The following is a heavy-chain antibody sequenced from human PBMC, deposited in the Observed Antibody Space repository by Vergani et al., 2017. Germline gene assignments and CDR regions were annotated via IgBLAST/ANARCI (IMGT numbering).Heavy chain of an antibody. D-gene: IGHD3-3*01. V-gene: IGHV4-31*03. CDR2: IYYSGST. Sequence: QVQLQESGPGLVKPSQTLPLTCTVSGGSISSGGYYWSWIRQHPGKGLEWIGYIYYSGSTYYNPSLKSRVTISVDTSKNQFSLKLSSVTAADTAVYYCARTIFGAYYMDVWGKGTTVTVSS. J-gene: IGHJ6*03. CDR3: ARTIFGAYYMDV. CDR1: GGSISSGGYY.